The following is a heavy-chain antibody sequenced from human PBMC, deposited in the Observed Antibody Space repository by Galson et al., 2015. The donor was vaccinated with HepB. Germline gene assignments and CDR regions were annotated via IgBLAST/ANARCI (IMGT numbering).Heavy chain of an antibody. CDR3: ARNTVQTDITGTTTFDS. Sequence: SVKVSCKASGYTFTNYAMNWVRQAPGQGLEWMGWISAYNGDTNYAQKFQDRVTMTTDTSASTAYMELRSLRSDDTAVYYCARNTVQTDITGTTTFDSWGQGTLVTVSS. CDR2: ISAYNGDT. CDR1: GYTFTNYA. D-gene: IGHD1-14*01. V-gene: IGHV1-18*01. J-gene: IGHJ4*02.